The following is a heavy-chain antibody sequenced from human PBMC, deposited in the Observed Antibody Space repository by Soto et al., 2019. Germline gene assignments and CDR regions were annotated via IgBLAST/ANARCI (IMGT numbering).Heavy chain of an antibody. CDR3: ARLTYYYDSSGYYYVEYYFDY. D-gene: IGHD3-22*01. Sequence: QLQLQESGSGLVKPSQTLSLTCAVSGGSISSGGYSWSWIRQPPGKGLEWIGYIYHSGSTYYNPSLKSRVTISVARSKNQFSLKLSSVTAADTAVYYCARLTYYYDSSGYYYVEYYFDYWGQGTLVTVSS. CDR2: IYHSGST. V-gene: IGHV4-30-2*01. J-gene: IGHJ4*02. CDR1: GGSISSGGYS.